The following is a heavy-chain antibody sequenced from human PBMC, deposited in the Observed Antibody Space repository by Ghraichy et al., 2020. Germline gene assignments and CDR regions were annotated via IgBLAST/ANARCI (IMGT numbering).Heavy chain of an antibody. J-gene: IGHJ4*02. CDR3: TTAMIVVDEYYFDY. Sequence: GGSLRLSCAASGFTFSNAWMSWVRQAPGKGLEWVGRIKSKTDGGTTDYAAPVKGRFTISRDDSKNTLYLQMNSLKTEDTAVYYCTTAMIVVDEYYFDYWGQGTLVTVSS. CDR2: IKSKTDGGTT. D-gene: IGHD3-22*01. V-gene: IGHV3-15*01. CDR1: GFTFSNAW.